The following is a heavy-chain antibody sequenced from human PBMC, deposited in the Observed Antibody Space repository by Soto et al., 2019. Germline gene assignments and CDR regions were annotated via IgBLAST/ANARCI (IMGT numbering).Heavy chain of an antibody. J-gene: IGHJ5*02. CDR1: GFSLTTSGVG. Sequence: QITLKESGPALVSPTQALTLTCTFSGFSLTTSGVGVAWIRQPPGKALECLALVDWDGAERFNPSLRNRLTPTKDTSKNRVVLIMTNMDPVDTGTYYCAHRGGCSAASCFSNYFDAWGQGALVTVSS. D-gene: IGHD2-15*01. CDR2: VDWDGAE. CDR3: AHRGGCSAASCFSNYFDA. V-gene: IGHV2-5*02.